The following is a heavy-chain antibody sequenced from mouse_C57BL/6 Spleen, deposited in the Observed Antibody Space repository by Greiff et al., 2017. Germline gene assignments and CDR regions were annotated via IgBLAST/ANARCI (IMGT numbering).Heavy chain of an antibody. CDR2: ISDGGSYT. CDR3: ARESGYSYYFDY. Sequence: EVMLVESGGGLVKPGGSLKLSCAASGFTFSSYAMSWVRQTPEKRLEWVATISDGGSYTYYPDNVKGRFTISRDNAKNNLYLQMSHRKSEDTAMYYYARESGYSYYFDYWGQGTTLTVSS. D-gene: IGHD2-3*01. CDR1: GFTFSSYA. V-gene: IGHV5-4*01. J-gene: IGHJ2*01.